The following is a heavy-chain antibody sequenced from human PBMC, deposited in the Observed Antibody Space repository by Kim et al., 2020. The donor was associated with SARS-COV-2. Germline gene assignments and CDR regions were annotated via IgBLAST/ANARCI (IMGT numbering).Heavy chain of an antibody. V-gene: IGHV3-23*01. CDR2: ISGSGGST. CDR3: AKDRSSWYRPGYNWFDP. Sequence: GGSLRLSCAASGFTFSSYAMSWVRQAPGKGLEWVSAISGSGGSTYYADSVKGRFTISRDNSKNTLYLQMNSLRAEDTAVYYCAKDRSSWYRPGYNWFDPWGQGTLVTVSS. J-gene: IGHJ5*02. D-gene: IGHD6-13*01. CDR1: GFTFSSYA.